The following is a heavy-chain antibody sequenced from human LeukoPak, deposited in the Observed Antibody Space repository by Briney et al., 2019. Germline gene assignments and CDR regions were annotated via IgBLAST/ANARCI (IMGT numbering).Heavy chain of an antibody. CDR3: ASYLSILEWLL. CDR2: IYYSGST. D-gene: IGHD3-3*01. J-gene: IGHJ4*02. V-gene: IGHV4-39*07. CDR1: GDSISSSSYY. Sequence: SETLSLTCTVSGDSISSSSYYWGWIRQPPGKGLEWIGSIYYSGSTYYNPSLKSRVTISVDTSKNQFSLKLSSVTAADTAVYYCASYLSILEWLLWGQGTLVTVSS.